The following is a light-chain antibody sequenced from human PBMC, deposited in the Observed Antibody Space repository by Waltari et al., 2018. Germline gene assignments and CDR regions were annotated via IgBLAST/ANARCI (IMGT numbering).Light chain of an antibody. V-gene: IGLV1-40*01. CDR1: SSNIGSGYD. Sequence: QSVLTQPPSVSGAPGQRVTISCTGSSSNIGSGYDVHWYQHLPGTAPKLLIYESNNRPSGVPDRFSGSKSGTSASLAITGLQAEDEADYYCQSYDSSLSGSYVFGTGTKVTVL. CDR3: QSYDSSLSGSYV. CDR2: ESN. J-gene: IGLJ1*01.